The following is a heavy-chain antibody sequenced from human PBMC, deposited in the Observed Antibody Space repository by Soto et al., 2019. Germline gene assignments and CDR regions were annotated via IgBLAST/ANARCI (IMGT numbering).Heavy chain of an antibody. Sequence: EVQLVESGGGLVKPGGSLRLSCAASGFIFSSHTMNWVRQVTGKGLEWVSSISASSTYIYYTDSLKGRFTISRDNSYNSLYRQLRSRRAEDTAVYYCARGWLRDPWMYWGQGTLVTVSS. V-gene: IGHV3-21*02. D-gene: IGHD5-12*01. CDR3: ARGWLRDPWMY. CDR2: ISASSTYI. CDR1: GFIFSSHT. J-gene: IGHJ4*02.